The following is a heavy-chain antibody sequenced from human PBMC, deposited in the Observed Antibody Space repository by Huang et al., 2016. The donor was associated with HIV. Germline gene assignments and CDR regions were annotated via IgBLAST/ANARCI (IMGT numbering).Heavy chain of an antibody. J-gene: IGHJ4*02. CDR1: GFTFSNYG. CDR3: AKDREDSAYQLDY. D-gene: IGHD5-12*01. Sequence: QVQLVESGGGVVQPGRSLRLSCAACGFTFSNYGVHWVRQAPGKGREWVAAISYDGSDQYYSDSGKGRFTISRDDSQNTLYLQMSSLRAEDTAVYFCAKDREDSAYQLDYWGQGTRVTVSS. V-gene: IGHV3-30*18. CDR2: ISYDGSDQ.